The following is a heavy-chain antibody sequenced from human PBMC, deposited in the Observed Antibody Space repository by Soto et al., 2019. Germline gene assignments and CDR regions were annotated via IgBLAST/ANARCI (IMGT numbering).Heavy chain of an antibody. CDR1: GFTFSSYA. Sequence: GGSLRLSCAASGFTFSSYAMSWVRQAPGKGLEWVSAISGSGGSTYYADSVKGRFTISRDNSKNTLYLQMNSLRAEDTAVYYCAKDHRYSSSWYRPPAGYFQHWGQGTLVTVSS. D-gene: IGHD6-13*01. CDR3: AKDHRYSSSWYRPPAGYFQH. CDR2: ISGSGGST. V-gene: IGHV3-23*01. J-gene: IGHJ1*01.